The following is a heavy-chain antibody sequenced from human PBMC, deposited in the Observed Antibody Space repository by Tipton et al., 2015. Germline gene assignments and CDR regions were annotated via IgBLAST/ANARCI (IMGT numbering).Heavy chain of an antibody. Sequence: TLSLTCAVYGGSFSGYFWSWIRQPPGKGLEWIGEINHSGSTNYNPSLKSRVTISVDTSKNQFSLILTSVTAADTAVYYCARDGPYSSTWDFDYWGQGTLVTVSS. V-gene: IGHV4-34*01. CDR2: INHSGST. J-gene: IGHJ4*02. CDR1: GGSFSGYF. CDR3: ARDGPYSSTWDFDY. D-gene: IGHD6-13*01.